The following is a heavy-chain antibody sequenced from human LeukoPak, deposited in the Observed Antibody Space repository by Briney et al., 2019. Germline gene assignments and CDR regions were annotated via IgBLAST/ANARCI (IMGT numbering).Heavy chain of an antibody. D-gene: IGHD3-16*02. V-gene: IGHV3-66*01. CDR2: IYSGGST. J-gene: IGHJ4*02. Sequence: GGSLRLSCAASGFTVRSSYMRWVRQAPGKGLEWVSVIYSGGSTYYTDSVKGRFTISRDNSKNTLYLQMNSLRAEDTAVYYCARGPDRFDYWGQGTLVTVSS. CDR1: GFTVRSSY. CDR3: ARGPDRFDY.